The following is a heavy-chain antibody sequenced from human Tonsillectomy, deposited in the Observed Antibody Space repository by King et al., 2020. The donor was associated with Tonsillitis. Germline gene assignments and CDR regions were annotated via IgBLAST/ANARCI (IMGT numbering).Heavy chain of an antibody. J-gene: IGHJ3*02. Sequence: VQLVESGGGLVQPGESLRLSCAASGFTFSSYWMTWVRQAPGKGLEWVANIRQDGTQKYYVDSLEGRFTIPRDNAKNSLYLQMNTLRAEDTALYYCARDGDFNDGTYNYDAFDIWGLGTMVTVSS. CDR1: GFTFSSYW. V-gene: IGHV3-7*01. D-gene: IGHD5-24*01. CDR3: ARDGDFNDGTYNYDAFDI. CDR2: IRQDGTQK.